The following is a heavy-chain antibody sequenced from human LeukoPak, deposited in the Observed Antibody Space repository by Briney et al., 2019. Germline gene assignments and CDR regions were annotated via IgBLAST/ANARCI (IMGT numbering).Heavy chain of an antibody. CDR2: VYNRGST. CDR3: TRSRTNNNAYNELDY. D-gene: IGHD5-24*01. V-gene: IGHV4-59*08. Sequence: SETLSLTCSVSGGSISGYYWSWIRQPPGKGLEWIGCVYNRGSTYHNSSLKSRVTISLDTSRNQFYLRLSSVTAADTAVYYCTRSRTNNNAYNELDYWGQGTLVTVSS. J-gene: IGHJ4*02. CDR1: GGSISGYY.